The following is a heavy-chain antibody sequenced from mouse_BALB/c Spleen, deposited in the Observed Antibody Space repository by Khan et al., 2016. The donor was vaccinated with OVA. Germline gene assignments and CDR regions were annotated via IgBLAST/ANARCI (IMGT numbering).Heavy chain of an antibody. D-gene: IGHD1-1*01. CDR2: IYYSGTV. CDR1: GISITSGNYR. J-gene: IGHJ1*01. CDR3: ARDYGSLYWYFDV. Sequence: VQLKQSGPGLVKPSQTVSLTCTVTGISITSGNYRWSWIRQFPGNKLEWIGNIYYSGTVTYNPSLTIRTTITRDTSKNQFFLEMNSLTAEDTATYYCARDYGSLYWYFDVWGAGTTVTVSS. V-gene: IGHV3-5*02.